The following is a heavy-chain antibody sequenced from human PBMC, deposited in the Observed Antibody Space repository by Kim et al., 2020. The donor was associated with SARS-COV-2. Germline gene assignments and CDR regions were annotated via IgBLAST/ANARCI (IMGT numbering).Heavy chain of an antibody. V-gene: IGHV3-30*03. CDR1: GFTFSSYG. CDR3: HYYDSSGSPWYYGMDV. Sequence: GGSLRLSCAASGFTFSSYGMHWVRQAPGKGLEWVAVISYDGSNKYYADSVKGRFTISRDNSKNTLYLQMNSLRAEDTAVYYCHYYDSSGSPWYYGMDVWGQGTTVTVSS. J-gene: IGHJ6*02. D-gene: IGHD3-22*01. CDR2: ISYDGSNK.